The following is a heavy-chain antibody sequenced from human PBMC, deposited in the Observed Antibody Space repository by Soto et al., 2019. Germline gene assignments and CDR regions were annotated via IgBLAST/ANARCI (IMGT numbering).Heavy chain of an antibody. CDR1: GYSFTSYW. CDR2: IYPGDSDT. Sequence: GESLKISCKVSGYSFTSYWIGCVRQMPGKGLEWMGIIYPGDSDTRYSPSFQGQVTISADKSISTAYLQWSSLKASDTAMYYCARFGTVPASAFDIWGQGTMVTVSS. CDR3: ARFGTVPASAFDI. D-gene: IGHD2-2*01. V-gene: IGHV5-51*01. J-gene: IGHJ3*02.